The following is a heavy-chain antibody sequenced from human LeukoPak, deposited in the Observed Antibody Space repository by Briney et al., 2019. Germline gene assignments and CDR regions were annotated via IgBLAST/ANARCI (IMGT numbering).Heavy chain of an antibody. Sequence: GGSLRLSCAASGFTVSSNYMSWVRQAPGKGLEWVSYISSSSSTIYYADSVKGRFTISRDNAKNSLYLQMNSLRAEDTAVYYCARRGGDSGNPWGQGTLVTVSS. V-gene: IGHV3-48*04. J-gene: IGHJ5*02. CDR1: GFTVSSNY. CDR2: ISSSSSTI. CDR3: ARRGGDSGNP. D-gene: IGHD1-26*01.